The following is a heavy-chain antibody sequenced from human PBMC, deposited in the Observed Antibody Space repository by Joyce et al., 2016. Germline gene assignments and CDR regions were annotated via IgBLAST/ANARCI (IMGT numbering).Heavy chain of an antibody. V-gene: IGHV4-4*03. CDR1: GGSISSDNW. J-gene: IGHJ4*02. D-gene: IGHD3-3*01. Sequence: QVQLQESVPGLVKPPGTLSLPCAVSGGSISSDNWWSWVRQPPWKGLEWIGEIHHNGKTNYNPSLKSRVTISVDRSKNQFSLKLNSVTAADTAVYYCARNGYYAVDYWGQGTLVTVSS. CDR2: IHHNGKT. CDR3: ARNGYYAVDY.